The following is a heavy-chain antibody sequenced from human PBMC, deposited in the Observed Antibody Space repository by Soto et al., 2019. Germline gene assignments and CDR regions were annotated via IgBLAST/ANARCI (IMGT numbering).Heavy chain of an antibody. Sequence: EASVKVSCKASGGTFSSYAISWVRQAPGQGPEWMGGIIPIFGTANYAQKFQGRVTITADESTSTAYMELSSLRSEDTAVYYCARYSYGRPDYYGMDVWGQGTTVTVSS. V-gene: IGHV1-69*13. CDR2: IIPIFGTA. D-gene: IGHD5-18*01. CDR1: GGTFSSYA. J-gene: IGHJ6*02. CDR3: ARYSYGRPDYYGMDV.